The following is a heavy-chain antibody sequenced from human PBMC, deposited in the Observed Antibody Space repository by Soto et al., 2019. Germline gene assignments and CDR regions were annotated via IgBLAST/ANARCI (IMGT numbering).Heavy chain of an antibody. CDR3: ARDVLGSGSYYEYYGMDV. Sequence: QVPLVQSGAEVKKPGSSVKVSCKASGGTFSSYAISWVRQAPGQGLEWMGGIIPIFGTANYAQKFEGRVTITADESTSTAYMELSSLRSEDTAVYYCARDVLGSGSYYEYYGMDVWGQGTTVTVSS. CDR2: IIPIFGTA. CDR1: GGTFSSYA. V-gene: IGHV1-69*01. J-gene: IGHJ6*02. D-gene: IGHD1-26*01.